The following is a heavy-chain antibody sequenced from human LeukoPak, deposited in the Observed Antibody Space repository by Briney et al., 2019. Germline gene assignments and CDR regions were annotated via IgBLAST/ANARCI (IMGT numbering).Heavy chain of an antibody. CDR3: VRDYQVIQEV. V-gene: IGHV3-74*01. CDR2: ISTDGKST. CDR1: GFTFSNYW. Sequence: GGSLRLSCVASGFTFSNYWMLWVRQAPGKGLMWVSLISTDGKSTRYAESVKGRFTISRDNAKNALYLQMGILRVEDTALYFCVRDYQVIQEVWGQGTTVTVSS. D-gene: IGHD3-10*01. J-gene: IGHJ6*02.